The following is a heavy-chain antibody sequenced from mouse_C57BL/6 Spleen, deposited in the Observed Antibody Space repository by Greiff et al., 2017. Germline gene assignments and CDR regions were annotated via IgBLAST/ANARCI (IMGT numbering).Heavy chain of an antibody. CDR2: IDPENGDT. J-gene: IGHJ2*01. CDR3: TTRGYYGSSLYYFDY. V-gene: IGHV14-4*01. CDR1: GFNIKDDY. D-gene: IGHD1-1*01. Sequence: EVQLQQSGAELVRPGASVKLSCTASGFNIKDDYMHWVKQRPEQGLEWIGGIDPENGDTEYASKFQGKATITADTSSNTAYLQLSSLTSEDTAVYYCTTRGYYGSSLYYFDYWGQGTTLTVSS.